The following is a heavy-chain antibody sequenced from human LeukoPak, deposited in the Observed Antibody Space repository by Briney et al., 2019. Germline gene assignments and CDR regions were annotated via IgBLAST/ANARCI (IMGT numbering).Heavy chain of an antibody. CDR1: GGSISSSGYY. J-gene: IGHJ6*03. CDR3: ARDRMRYCSSTSCYYYYYMDV. D-gene: IGHD2-2*01. CDR2: IYTSGST. Sequence: SETLSLTCSVSGGSISSSGYYWSWIRQPAGKGLEWIGRIYTSGSTNYNPSLKSRVTISVDTSKNQFSLKLSSVTAADTAVYYCARDRMRYCSSTSCYYYYYMDVWGKGTTVTVSS. V-gene: IGHV4-61*02.